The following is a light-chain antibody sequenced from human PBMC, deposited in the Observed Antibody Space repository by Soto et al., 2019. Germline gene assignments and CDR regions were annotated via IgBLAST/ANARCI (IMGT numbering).Light chain of an antibody. V-gene: IGLV2-8*01. CDR3: SSYAGSTNLGV. CDR1: SSDVGGYND. CDR2: EVN. Sequence: QSVLTQPPSAAGSPGQAVTISCTGTSSDVGGYNDVSWYQQHPGKAPKLIIYEVNKRPSGVRDRVAGSKSGDTASLTVSVLQAEDEADYPCSSYAGSTNLGVFGTGTKVTVL. J-gene: IGLJ1*01.